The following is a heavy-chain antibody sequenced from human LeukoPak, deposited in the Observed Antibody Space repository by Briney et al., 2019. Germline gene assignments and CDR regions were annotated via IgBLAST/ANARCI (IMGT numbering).Heavy chain of an antibody. J-gene: IGHJ4*02. CDR3: ARSSFWGTDYFDS. D-gene: IGHD7-27*01. V-gene: IGHV4-39*01. CDR2: VFSSGST. CDR1: SGSVSSDSYY. Sequence: SETLSLTCTVSSGSVSSDSYYWGWIRQPPGKGLQRVGSVFSSGSTFYSPSLKSRVTISLTTSKNQSTLKLTSVTAADTAVYYCARSSFWGTDYFDSWGQGSLVTVSS.